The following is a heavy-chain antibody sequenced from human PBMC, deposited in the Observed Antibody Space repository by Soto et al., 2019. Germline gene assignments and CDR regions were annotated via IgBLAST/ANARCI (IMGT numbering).Heavy chain of an antibody. CDR3: AAGGYSGSWTFDY. V-gene: IGHV1-58*01. CDR2: IVVGSGNT. CDR1: GFTFTSSA. Sequence: QMQLVQSGPEVKKPGTSVKVSCKASGFTFTSSAVQWVRQARGQRLEWIGWIVVGSGNTNYAQKFQERVTITRDMSTSTAYMELSSLRSEDTAVYYCAAGGYSGSWTFDYWGQGTLVTVSS. D-gene: IGHD6-13*01. J-gene: IGHJ4*02.